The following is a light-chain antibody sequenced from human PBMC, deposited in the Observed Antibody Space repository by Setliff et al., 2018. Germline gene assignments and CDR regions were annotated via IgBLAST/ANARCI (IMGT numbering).Light chain of an antibody. CDR3: SSYTSSTTLV. Sequence: QSVLTQPASVSGSPGQSITISCTGTSSDVCGYNYVSWYQHHPGKAPKLMIYEVNNRPSGVPNRFSGSKSGNTASLTISGLQAEDEADYYCSSYTSSTTLVFGTGTKVTV. CDR1: SSDVCGYNY. CDR2: EVN. J-gene: IGLJ1*01. V-gene: IGLV2-14*01.